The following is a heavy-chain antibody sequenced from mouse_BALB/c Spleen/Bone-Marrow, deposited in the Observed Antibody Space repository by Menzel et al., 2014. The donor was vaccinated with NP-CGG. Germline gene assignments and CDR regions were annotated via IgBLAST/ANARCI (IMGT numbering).Heavy chain of an antibody. Sequence: DVKLVESGGGLVQPGGSLKLSCATSGFTFSDYYMYWVRQTPEKRLEWVAYITKGGGSTYYPDIVKGRFTTSRDNAKDTLYLQMSRLKSEDTAMYYCATQLAYAMDYWGQGTSVTVSS. V-gene: IGHV5-12*02. D-gene: IGHD4-1*01. CDR3: ATQLAYAMDY. J-gene: IGHJ4*01. CDR1: GFTFSDYY. CDR2: ITKGGGST.